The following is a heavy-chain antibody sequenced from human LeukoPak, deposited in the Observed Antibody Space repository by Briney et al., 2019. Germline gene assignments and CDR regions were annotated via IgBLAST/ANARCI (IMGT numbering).Heavy chain of an antibody. V-gene: IGHV3-74*01. Sequence: PGGSLRLSCAASGFTFSTYWMHWVRQAPGKELVWVSRLNSDGSRRGYADSVKGRFTISRDNARNMLYLQMNSLRAEDTAVYYCATDSSPYGSGSYYLAYWGQGTLVTVSS. CDR3: ATDSSPYGSGSYYLAY. CDR2: LNSDGSRR. D-gene: IGHD3-10*01. J-gene: IGHJ4*02. CDR1: GFTFSTYW.